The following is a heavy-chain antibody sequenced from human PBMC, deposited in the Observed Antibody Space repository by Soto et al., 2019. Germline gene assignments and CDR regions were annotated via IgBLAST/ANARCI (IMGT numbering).Heavy chain of an antibody. Sequence: QVQLQESGPGLVKPSQTLSLTCTVSGGSISSGGYYWSWIRQHPGKGLEWIGYIYYSGSTYYNPSLKRRVTISVDTSKNQFSLKLSSVTAADTAVYYCAREPYYDFLTTAEEASEAYYYYYMDVWGKGTTVTVSS. V-gene: IGHV4-31*03. J-gene: IGHJ6*03. CDR1: GGSISSGGYY. D-gene: IGHD3-3*01. CDR3: AREPYYDFLTTAEEASEAYYYYYMDV. CDR2: IYYSGST.